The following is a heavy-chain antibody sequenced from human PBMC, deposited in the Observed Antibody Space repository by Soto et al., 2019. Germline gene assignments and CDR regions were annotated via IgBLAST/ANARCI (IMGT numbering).Heavy chain of an antibody. Sequence: ASVKVSCKASGYTFTDYYMHWVRQAPGQGLAWMGWINPNSGGTNYAQKFQGWVTMTRDTSISTAYMELSRLTSDDTAVYYCATQRLGDASGGSTFDYWGQGNPVTVSS. CDR3: ATQRLGDASGGSTFDY. V-gene: IGHV1-2*04. CDR1: GYTFTDYY. D-gene: IGHD2-15*01. CDR2: INPNSGGT. J-gene: IGHJ4*02.